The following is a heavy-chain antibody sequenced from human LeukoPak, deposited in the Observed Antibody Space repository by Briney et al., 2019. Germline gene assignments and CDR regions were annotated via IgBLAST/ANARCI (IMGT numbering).Heavy chain of an antibody. Sequence: GGSLRLSCAASGLTFTEYHMSWIRQAPGKGLEWVSYISSSGTTIYYADSVKGRFTISRDNAKNSLYLQMNSLRVDDTAVYYCASRFLEWYPFDLWGQGQWSPSLQ. CDR1: GLTFTEYH. CDR3: ASRFLEWYPFDL. CDR2: ISSSGTTI. J-gene: IGHJ3*01. D-gene: IGHD3-3*01. V-gene: IGHV3-11*04.